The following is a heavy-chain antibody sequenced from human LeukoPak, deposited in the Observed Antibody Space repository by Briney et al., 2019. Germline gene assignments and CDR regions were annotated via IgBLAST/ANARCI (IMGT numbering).Heavy chain of an antibody. CDR2: IIPIFGTA. CDR3: ARVGYYGSGSYYYGMDV. D-gene: IGHD3-10*01. V-gene: IGHV1-69*13. Sequence: SGKVSCKASGGTFSSYAISWVRQAPGQGLEWMGGIIPIFGTANYAQKFQGRVTITADESTSTAYMELSSLRSEDTAVYYCARVGYYGSGSYYYGMDVWGQGTTVTVSS. CDR1: GGTFSSYA. J-gene: IGHJ6*02.